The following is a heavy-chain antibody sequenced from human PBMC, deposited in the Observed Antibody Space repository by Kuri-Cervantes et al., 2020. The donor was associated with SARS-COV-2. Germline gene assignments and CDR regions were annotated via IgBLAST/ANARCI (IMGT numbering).Heavy chain of an antibody. CDR1: GGSFSDYY. Sequence: SQTLSLTCAVYGGSFSDYYWTWIRQPPGKGVEWIGEINHSGSTNYNPSLKSRVTISVDTSKNQFSLKLSSVTAADTAVYYCARGRRGVPATVFDYWGQGTLVTVSS. J-gene: IGHJ4*02. CDR3: ARGRRGVPATVFDY. CDR2: INHSGST. V-gene: IGHV4-34*01. D-gene: IGHD2-2*01.